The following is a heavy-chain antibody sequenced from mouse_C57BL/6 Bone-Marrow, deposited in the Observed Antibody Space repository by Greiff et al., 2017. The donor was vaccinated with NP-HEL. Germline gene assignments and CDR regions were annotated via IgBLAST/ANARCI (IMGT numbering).Heavy chain of an antibody. J-gene: IGHJ3*01. D-gene: IGHD2-3*01. CDR2: ISYDGSN. V-gene: IGHV3-6*01. Sequence: EVQLQESGPGLVKPSQSLSLTCSVTGYSITSGYYWNWIRQFPGNKLEWMGYISYDGSNNYNPSLKNRISITRDTSKNQFFLKLNSVTTEDTATYYCARVGDGYFAYWGQGTLVTVSA. CDR3: ARVGDGYFAY. CDR1: GYSITSGYY.